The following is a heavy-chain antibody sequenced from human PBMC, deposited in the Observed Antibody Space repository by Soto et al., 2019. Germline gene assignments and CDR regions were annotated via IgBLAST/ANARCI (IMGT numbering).Heavy chain of an antibody. CDR2: TYYRSKWYN. D-gene: IGHD2-15*01. CDR1: GDSVSSNSAA. V-gene: IGHV6-1*01. J-gene: IGHJ5*02. CDR3: ARERSGGVVVAAYNWFDP. Sequence: SQTLSLTCAISGDSVSSNSAAWNWIRQSPSRGLEWLGRTYYRSKWYNDYAVSVKSRITINPDTSKNQFSLQLNSVTPEDTAVYYCARERSGGVVVAAYNWFDPWGQGTLVTVSS.